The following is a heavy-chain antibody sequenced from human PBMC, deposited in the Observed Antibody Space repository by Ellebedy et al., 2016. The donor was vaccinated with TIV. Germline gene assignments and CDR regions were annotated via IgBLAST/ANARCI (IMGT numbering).Heavy chain of an antibody. V-gene: IGHV3-21*01. D-gene: IGHD3-16*02. CDR2: FSGINSSI. J-gene: IGHJ3*02. CDR1: GFIFNNYN. Sequence: GGSLRLSCAASGFIFNNYNMNWVRQAPGKGLEWVSSFSGINSSIYYADSVKGRFTISRDNAKNSLYLQMNSLRVEDTAVYYCVKEQMITFGGVIVMSAFDIWGQGTMVTVSS. CDR3: VKEQMITFGGVIVMSAFDI.